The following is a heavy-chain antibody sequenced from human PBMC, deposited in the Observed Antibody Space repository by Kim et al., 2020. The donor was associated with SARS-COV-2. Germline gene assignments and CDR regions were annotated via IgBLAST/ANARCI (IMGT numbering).Heavy chain of an antibody. D-gene: IGHD3-10*01. Sequence: GGSLRLSCAASGFTFDDYTMHWVRQAPGKGLEWVSLISWDGGSTYYADSVKGRFTISRDNSKNSLYLQMNSLRTEDTALYYCAPFGEPLDYWGQGTLVTVSS. CDR1: GFTFDDYT. CDR2: ISWDGGST. V-gene: IGHV3-43*01. CDR3: APFGEPLDY. J-gene: IGHJ4*02.